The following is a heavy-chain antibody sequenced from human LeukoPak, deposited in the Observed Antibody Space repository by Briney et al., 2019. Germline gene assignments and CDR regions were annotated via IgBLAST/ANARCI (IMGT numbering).Heavy chain of an antibody. CDR2: IYRDGST. D-gene: IGHD5-18*01. CDR1: GFTVSSNY. Sequence: GGSLRLSCAASGFTVSSNYVSWVRQAPGKGLEWVSSIYRDGSTYYADSVKGRFTISRDNSKNTLYLQMNSLRVEDTAVYYCAKDPTAMVTGAFDYWGQGTLVTVSS. CDR3: AKDPTAMVTGAFDY. V-gene: IGHV3-66*02. J-gene: IGHJ4*02.